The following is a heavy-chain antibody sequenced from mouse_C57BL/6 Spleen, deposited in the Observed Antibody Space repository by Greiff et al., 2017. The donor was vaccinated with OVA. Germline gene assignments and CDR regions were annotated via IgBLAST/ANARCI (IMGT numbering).Heavy chain of an antibody. CDR1: GFTFSSYA. J-gene: IGHJ3*01. CDR3: TRDKGLAWFAY. CDR2: ISSGGDYI. Sequence: EVKVVESGEGLVKPGGSLKLSCAASGFTFSSYAMSWVRQTPEKRLEWVAYISSGGDYIYYADTVKGRFTISRDNARNTLYLQMSSLKSEDTAMYYCTRDKGLAWFAYWGQGTLVTVSA. V-gene: IGHV5-9-1*02.